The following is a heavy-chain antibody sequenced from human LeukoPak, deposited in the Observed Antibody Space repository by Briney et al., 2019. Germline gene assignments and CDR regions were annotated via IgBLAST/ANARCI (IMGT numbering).Heavy chain of an antibody. J-gene: IGHJ6*03. CDR2: INHSGST. D-gene: IGHD6-6*01. V-gene: IGHV4-34*01. CDR3: ARARKGAARLDYYYYMDV. Sequence: PSETLSLTCAVYGGSFSGYYWSWIRQPPGKGLEWIGEINHSGSTNYNPSLKSRVTISVDTSKNQFSLKLSSVTAADTAVYYCARARKGAARLDYYYYMDVWGKGTTVTVSS. CDR1: GGSFSGYY.